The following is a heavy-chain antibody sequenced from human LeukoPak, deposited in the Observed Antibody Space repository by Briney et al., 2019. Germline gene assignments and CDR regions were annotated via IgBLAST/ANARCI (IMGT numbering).Heavy chain of an antibody. V-gene: IGHV7-4-1*02. J-gene: IGHJ4*02. CDR2: IDTDTGNP. D-gene: IGHD3-22*01. CDR3: ANCYDSSGFFAY. CDR1: GYTFTKYA. Sequence: ASVKVSCKGSGYTFTKYAISWVRQAPGQGLEYMGWIDTDTGNPTYAQGFTGRFVFSLDTSVSTAYLQISSLKAEDSAIYFCANCYDSSGFFAYWGQGTLVTVSS.